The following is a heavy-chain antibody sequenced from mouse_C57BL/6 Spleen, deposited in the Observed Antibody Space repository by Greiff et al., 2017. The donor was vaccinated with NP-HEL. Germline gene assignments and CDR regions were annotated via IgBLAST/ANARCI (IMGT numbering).Heavy chain of an antibody. CDR2: IYPRDGST. J-gene: IGHJ2*01. D-gene: IGHD1-1*01. Sequence: VQLQQSDAELVKPGASVKISCKVSGYTFTDHTIHWMKQRPEQGLEWIGYIYPRDGSTKYNEKFKGKATLTADKSSSTAYMQLNSLTSEDSAVYFCARSDLITTVVDSLFDYWGQGTTLTVSS. CDR3: ARSDLITTVVDSLFDY. CDR1: GYTFTDHT. V-gene: IGHV1-78*01.